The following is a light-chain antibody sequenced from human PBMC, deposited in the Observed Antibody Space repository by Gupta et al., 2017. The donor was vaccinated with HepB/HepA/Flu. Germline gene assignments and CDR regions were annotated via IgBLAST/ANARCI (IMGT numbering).Light chain of an antibody. V-gene: IGKV1-39*01. J-gene: IGKJ1*01. Sequence: DIQMTQSPSSLSASVGDRVPIPCRASQSMSSSLNWYQQRPGKAPKLLIYDATTLQSGVPSRFSGSGSGTDFRLSIVSLQPEDFVTYYCQQNYRTPKTFGQVTRVEGK. CDR3: QQNYRTPKT. CDR2: DAT. CDR1: QSMSSS.